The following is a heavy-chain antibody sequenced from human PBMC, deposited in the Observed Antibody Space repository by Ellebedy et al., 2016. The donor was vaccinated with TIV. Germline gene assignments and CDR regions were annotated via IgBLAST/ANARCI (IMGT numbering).Heavy chain of an antibody. D-gene: IGHD3-9*01. J-gene: IGHJ6*02. CDR1: GFTFSSYA. CDR3: AKAKSVLRYFDWPHNGMDV. CDR2: ISSNGGST. Sequence: GGSLRLSCAASGFTFSSYAMHWVRQAPGKGLEYVSAISSNGGSTYYANSVKGRFTISRGNAKNSLYLQMNSLRAEDTAVDYCAKAKSVLRYFDWPHNGMDVWGQGTTVTVSS. V-gene: IGHV3-64*01.